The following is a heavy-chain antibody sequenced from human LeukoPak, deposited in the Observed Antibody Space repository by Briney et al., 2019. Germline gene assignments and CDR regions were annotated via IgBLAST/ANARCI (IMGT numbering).Heavy chain of an antibody. V-gene: IGHV3-74*01. Sequence: GGSLRLSCAGSGFSVSNYYMNWVRQAPGKGLVWVSRINSDGSSTSYADSVKGRFTISRDNAKNTLYLQMNSLRAEDTAVYYCARDRGVGMDVWGQGTTVTVSS. CDR1: GFSVSNYY. CDR2: INSDGSST. D-gene: IGHD5-12*01. CDR3: ARDRGVGMDV. J-gene: IGHJ6*02.